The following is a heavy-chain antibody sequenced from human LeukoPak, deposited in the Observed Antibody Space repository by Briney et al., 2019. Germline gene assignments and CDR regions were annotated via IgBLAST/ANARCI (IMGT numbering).Heavy chain of an antibody. V-gene: IGHV3-30*19. CDR2: ISYDGSNK. J-gene: IGHJ3*02. CDR1: GFTFSSYG. D-gene: IGHD2-15*01. Sequence: PGRSLRLSCAASGFTFSSYGMHWVRQAPGKGLEWVAVISYDGSNKYYADSVKGRFTISRDNSKNTLYLQMNSPRAEDTAVYYCARDRYCSGGSCYRAAFDIWGQGTMVTVSS. CDR3: ARDRYCSGGSCYRAAFDI.